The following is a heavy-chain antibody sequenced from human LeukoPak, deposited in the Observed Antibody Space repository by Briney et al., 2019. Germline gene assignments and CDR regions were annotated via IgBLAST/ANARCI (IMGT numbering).Heavy chain of an antibody. CDR2: ISGSGGST. CDR1: GFTFSSYA. D-gene: IGHD3-10*01. CDR3: AKPLLWFGELPPMGWDV. V-gene: IGHV3-23*01. Sequence: GGSLRLSCAASGFTFSSYAMSWVRQAPGKGLEWVSAISGSGGSTYYADSVKGRFTISRDKSKNTLYLQMNSLRAEDTAVYYCAKPLLWFGELPPMGWDVWGKGTTVTISS. J-gene: IGHJ6*04.